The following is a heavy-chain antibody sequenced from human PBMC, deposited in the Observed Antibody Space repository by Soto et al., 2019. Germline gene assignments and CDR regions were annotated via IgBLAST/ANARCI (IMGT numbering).Heavy chain of an antibody. V-gene: IGHV4-31*03. J-gene: IGHJ4*02. CDR3: ARDKITGLFDY. CDR1: GGTISSGGFY. D-gene: IGHD2-8*02. CDR2: IYSGGST. Sequence: PSETLSLTCTVSGGTISSGGFYWNWIRQRPDKGLEWIGYIYSGGSTLYLPSLKSRVTISVDTSKNQFSLKLSSVTAADTAVYYCARDKITGLFDYWGQGTLVTVSS.